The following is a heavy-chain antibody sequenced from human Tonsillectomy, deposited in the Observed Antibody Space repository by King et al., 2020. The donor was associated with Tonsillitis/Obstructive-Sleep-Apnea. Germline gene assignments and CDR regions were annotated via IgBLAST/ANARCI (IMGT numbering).Heavy chain of an antibody. V-gene: IGHV1-18*01. CDR2: ISAYNGDT. Sequence: QLVPSGAEVKKPGASVKVSCKASGYSFTSYGISWVRQAPGQGLEWMGWISAYNGDTNYAQKLQGRVTMTTDTSTSTAYMELRSLRSDDTAVYYCARDSMSHYFDSSAYYTFAYWGQGTLVTVSS. CDR1: GYSFTSYG. CDR3: ARDSMSHYFDSSAYYTFAY. J-gene: IGHJ4*02. D-gene: IGHD3-22*01.